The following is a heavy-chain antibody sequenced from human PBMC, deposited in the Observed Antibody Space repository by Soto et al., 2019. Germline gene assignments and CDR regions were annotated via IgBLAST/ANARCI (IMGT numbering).Heavy chain of an antibody. J-gene: IGHJ2*01. CDR1: GASITSGDYY. CDR2: IFYAGSP. CDR3: VRTVGSSWFFDL. Sequence: QLQLWQSGPGLVKPPEALSLTCSVSGASITSGDYYWGWIRQPPGKGLEWIGSIFYAGSPYYNPSLRSRLTLSVDTSKNQFSLKLNSATAADTAVYYCVRTVGSSWFFDLWGRGTLITVSS. D-gene: IGHD3-10*01. V-gene: IGHV4-39*01.